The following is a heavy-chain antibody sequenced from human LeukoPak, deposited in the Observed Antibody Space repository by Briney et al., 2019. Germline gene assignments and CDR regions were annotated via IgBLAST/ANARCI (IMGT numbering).Heavy chain of an antibody. CDR1: GFTFSDYY. Sequence: GGSLRLSCAASGFTFSDYYMSWIRQAPGKGLEWVSYISSSCSTINYADSVKGRFTISRDNAKNSLYLQMNSLRAEDTAVYYCATLTRKAAPHQGGYYYYMDVWGKGTTVTVSS. J-gene: IGHJ6*03. D-gene: IGHD6-25*01. V-gene: IGHV3-11*01. CDR2: ISSSCSTI. CDR3: ATLTRKAAPHQGGYYYYMDV.